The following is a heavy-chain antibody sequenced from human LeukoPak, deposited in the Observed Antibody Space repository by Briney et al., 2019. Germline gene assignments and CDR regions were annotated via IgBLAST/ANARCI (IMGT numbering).Heavy chain of an antibody. D-gene: IGHD2-15*01. J-gene: IGHJ6*03. Sequence: ASVKVSCKASGYTFTTYYIHWVRQAPGQGLEWMGVINPSGASTIYAQKFQDRVTMTRDMSTSTVYMGLSSLRSEDTAVYYCARDPLDCSGGSCYLYMDVWGKGTTVTVSS. V-gene: IGHV1-46*01. CDR1: GYTFTTYY. CDR2: INPSGAST. CDR3: ARDPLDCSGGSCYLYMDV.